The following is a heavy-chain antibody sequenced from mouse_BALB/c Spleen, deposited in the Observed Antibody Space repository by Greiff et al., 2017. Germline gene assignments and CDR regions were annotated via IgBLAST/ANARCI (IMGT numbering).Heavy chain of an antibody. J-gene: IGHJ3*01. CDR3: ARGLGYDYEFAY. D-gene: IGHD2-4*01. CDR2: INPSNGRT. V-gene: IGHV1S81*02. CDR1: GYTFTSYW. Sequence: VQLQQSGAELVKPGASVKLSCKASGYTFTSYWMHWVKQRPGQGLEWIGEINPSNGRTNYNEKFKSKATLTVDKSSSTAYMQLSSLTSEDSAVYYCARGLGYDYEFAYWGQGTLVTVSA.